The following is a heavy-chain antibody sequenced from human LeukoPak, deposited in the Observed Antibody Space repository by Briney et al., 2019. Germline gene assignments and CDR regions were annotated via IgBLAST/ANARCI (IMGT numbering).Heavy chain of an antibody. V-gene: IGHV1-2*02. CDR3: ARAYQPLGGLSLPDY. J-gene: IGHJ4*02. Sequence: ASVKVSCKASGYTFTGYYMHWVRQAPGQGLEWMGWINPNSGGTNYAQKFQGRVTMTRDSSISTAYMELSRLRSDDTAVYYCARAYQPLGGLSLPDYWGQGTLVSVSS. D-gene: IGHD3-16*02. CDR1: GYTFTGYY. CDR2: INPNSGGT.